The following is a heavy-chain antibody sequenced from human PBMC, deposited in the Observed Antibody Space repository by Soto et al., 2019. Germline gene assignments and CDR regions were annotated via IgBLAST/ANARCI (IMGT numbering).Heavy chain of an antibody. J-gene: IGHJ4*02. CDR3: ARVSREVVPAAIDY. CDR2: INSDGSST. CDR1: GFTFSSYW. D-gene: IGHD2-2*01. V-gene: IGHV3-74*01. Sequence: EVQLVESGGGLVQPGGSLRLSCAASGFTFSSYWIHWVRQAPGKGLVWVSRINSDGSSTTYADSVKGRFTISRDNAKNTRYLQMTSLRAEDTAVYYCARVSREVVPAAIDYWGQGTLVTVSS.